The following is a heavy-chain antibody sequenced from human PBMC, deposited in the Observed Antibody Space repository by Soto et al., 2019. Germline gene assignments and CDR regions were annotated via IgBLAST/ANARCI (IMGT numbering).Heavy chain of an antibody. J-gene: IGHJ4*02. V-gene: IGHV5-51*01. CDR1: GYSFSSYW. Sequence: PGESLKISCKGSGYSFSSYWIGWVRQMPGKGLEWMGIIYPGDSDTTYSPSFQGQVIMSVDKSISTAYLQWTSLKASDTAMYYCERSPTFGVLDFWGQGTLVTVSS. D-gene: IGHD3-16*01. CDR2: IYPGDSDT. CDR3: ERSPTFGVLDF.